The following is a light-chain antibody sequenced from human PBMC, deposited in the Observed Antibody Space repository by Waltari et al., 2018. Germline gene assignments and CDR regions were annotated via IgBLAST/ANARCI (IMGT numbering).Light chain of an antibody. CDR2: KAS. CDR3: QQYNSYWT. V-gene: IGKV1-5*03. CDR1: QSISTW. J-gene: IGKJ1*01. Sequence: DIQMTQSPSTLSASVGDRVTITCRASQSISTWLAWYQQKPGEAPKLLICKASSLESGVPSRFSGSGSGTEFTLTISSLQPEDFATYYCQQYNSYWTFGQGTKVEIK.